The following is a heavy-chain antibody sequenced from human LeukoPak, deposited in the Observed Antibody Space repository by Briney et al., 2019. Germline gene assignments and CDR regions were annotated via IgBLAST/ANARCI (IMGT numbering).Heavy chain of an antibody. D-gene: IGHD3-22*01. CDR1: GGSISSGDYY. CDR2: IYYSGST. Sequence: SETLSLTCTVSGGSISSGDYYWSWIHQPPGKGLEWIGYIYYSGSTYYNPSLKSRVTISVDTSKNQFSLKLSSVTAADTAVYYCARDLYYYDSSESPRDIWGQGTMVTVSS. J-gene: IGHJ3*02. CDR3: ARDLYYYDSSESPRDI. V-gene: IGHV4-30-4*01.